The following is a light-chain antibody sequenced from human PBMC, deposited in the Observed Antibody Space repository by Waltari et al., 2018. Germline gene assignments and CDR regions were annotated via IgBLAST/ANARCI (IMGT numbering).Light chain of an antibody. Sequence: CRASQSVSRYMAWYQHKPGQAPRLLIYDISNRATGIPARFSGSGSGSDFTLTISSLEPEDFAVYYCHQHNNWPYTFGQGTKLEI. CDR3: HQHNNWPYT. CDR2: DIS. V-gene: IGKV3-11*01. J-gene: IGKJ2*01. CDR1: QSVSRY.